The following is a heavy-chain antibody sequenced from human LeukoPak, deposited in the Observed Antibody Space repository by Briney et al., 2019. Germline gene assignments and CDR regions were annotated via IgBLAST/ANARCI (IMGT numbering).Heavy chain of an antibody. D-gene: IGHD3-9*01. V-gene: IGHV4-4*07. CDR3: ARGRARVLRYFDWFPAAFDI. CDR1: GGSISSYY. CDR2: IYTSGST. J-gene: IGHJ3*02. Sequence: ASEPLSLTCTVSGGSISSYYWSWIRQPAGKGLEWSGRIYTSGSTNYNPSLKSRVTMSVDTSKNQFSLKLSSVTAADTAVYYCARGRARVLRYFDWFPAAFDIWGQGTMVTVSS.